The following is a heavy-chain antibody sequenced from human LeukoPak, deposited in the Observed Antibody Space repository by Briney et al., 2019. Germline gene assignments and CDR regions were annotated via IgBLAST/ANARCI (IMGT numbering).Heavy chain of an antibody. D-gene: IGHD5-24*01. Sequence: ASVKVSCKASGYTFTGYYMHWVRQAPGQGLEWMGWINPNSGGTNYAQKFQGRVTMTRDTSISTAYMELSRLRSDDTAVYYCARGLRDGYKGGAFDIWGQGTMVTVSS. J-gene: IGHJ3*02. CDR2: INPNSGGT. V-gene: IGHV1-2*02. CDR1: GYTFTGYY. CDR3: ARGLRDGYKGGAFDI.